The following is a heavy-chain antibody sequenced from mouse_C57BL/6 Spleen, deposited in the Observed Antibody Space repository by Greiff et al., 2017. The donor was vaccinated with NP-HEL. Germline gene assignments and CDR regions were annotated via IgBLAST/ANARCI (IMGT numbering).Heavy chain of an antibody. J-gene: IGHJ2*01. CDR2: INPGSGGT. Sequence: QVQLKESGAELVRPGTSVKVSCKASGYAFTNYLIEWVKQRPGQGLEWIGVINPGSGGTNYNETFKGKATLTADKSSSTAYMQLSSLTSEDSAVYFCARGAFDYWGQGTTLTVSS. CDR3: ARGAFDY. V-gene: IGHV1-54*01. CDR1: GYAFTNYL.